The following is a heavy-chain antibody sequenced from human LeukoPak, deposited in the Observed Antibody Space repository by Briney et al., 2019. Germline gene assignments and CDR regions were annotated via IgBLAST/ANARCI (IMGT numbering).Heavy chain of an antibody. J-gene: IGHJ6*02. CDR2: IYYSGST. D-gene: IGHD1-26*01. V-gene: IGHV4-31*03. CDR1: GGSISSGGYY. CDR3: ARRWAPTSYRGGMDV. Sequence: PSQTLSLTCTVSGGSISSGGYYWSWIRQHPGKGLEWIGYIYYSGSTHYNPSLKSRVTISVDTSKNQFSLKLSSVTAADTAVYYCARRWAPTSYRGGMDVWGQGTTVTVSS.